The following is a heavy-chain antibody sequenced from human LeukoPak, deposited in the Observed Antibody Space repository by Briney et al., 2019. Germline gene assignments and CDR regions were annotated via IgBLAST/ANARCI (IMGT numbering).Heavy chain of an antibody. CDR3: ARDPIVVVPAATFDY. Sequence: PGGSLRLSCAASGFTFSSYSMNWVRQAPGKGLEWVSSISSSSSYIYYADSVKGRFTISRDNAKNSLYLQMSSLRAEDTAVYYCARDPIVVVPAATFDYWGQGTLVTVSS. CDR1: GFTFSSYS. D-gene: IGHD2-2*01. CDR2: ISSSSSYI. V-gene: IGHV3-21*01. J-gene: IGHJ4*02.